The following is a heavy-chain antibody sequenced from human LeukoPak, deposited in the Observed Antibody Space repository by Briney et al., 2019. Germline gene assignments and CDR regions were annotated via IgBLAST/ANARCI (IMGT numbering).Heavy chain of an antibody. D-gene: IGHD3-10*01. Sequence: GGSLRLSCAASGFTFSGSAMHWVRQASGKGLEWVGRIRSKANSYATAYAASVKGRFTISRDDSKNTAYLQMNSLRAEDTAVYYCAKDFRRYYYGSGSYYADYWGQGTLVTVSS. CDR1: GFTFSGSA. CDR2: IRSKANSYAT. J-gene: IGHJ4*02. CDR3: AKDFRRYYYGSGSYYADY. V-gene: IGHV3-73*01.